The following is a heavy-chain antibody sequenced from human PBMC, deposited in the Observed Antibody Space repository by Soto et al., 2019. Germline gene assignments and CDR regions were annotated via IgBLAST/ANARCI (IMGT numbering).Heavy chain of an antibody. Sequence: QVQLQASGPGRVKPSGTLSLTCAVSGGFISGSNWWSWVRQPPGKGLEWIGEIYHSGITNYNPSLKSRVTISVDKSKNQFSLNLSSVTAADTAVYYCAGNSGTYSFDYWGQGTLGTVSS. CDR1: GGFISGSNW. J-gene: IGHJ4*02. V-gene: IGHV4-4*02. D-gene: IGHD1-26*01. CDR3: AGNSGTYSFDY. CDR2: IYHSGIT.